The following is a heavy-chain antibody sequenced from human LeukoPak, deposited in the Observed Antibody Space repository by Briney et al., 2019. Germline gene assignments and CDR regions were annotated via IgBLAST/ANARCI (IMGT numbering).Heavy chain of an antibody. J-gene: IGHJ6*03. Sequence: GASVKVSCKASGYTFTSYYMHWVRQAPGQGLEWMGIINPSGGSTSYAQKFQGRVTMTRDMSTSTVYMELSSLRSEDTAVYFCATHSPEWRYSGYYNYYYVDVWGNGTTVTVSS. CDR1: GYTFTSYY. CDR2: INPSGGST. D-gene: IGHD5-12*01. CDR3: ATHSPEWRYSGYYNYYYVDV. V-gene: IGHV1-46*01.